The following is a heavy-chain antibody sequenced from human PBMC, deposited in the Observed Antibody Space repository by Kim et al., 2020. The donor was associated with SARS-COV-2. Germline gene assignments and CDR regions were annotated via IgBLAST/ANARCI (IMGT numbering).Heavy chain of an antibody. Sequence: GGSLRLSCAASGFTFSSFGMTWVRQAPGKGLEWVSIISANGVNTYYADSVKGRFTISRDNSKNTLYLQMNSLRAEDTAVYYCARRGAAASYYFDYWGQGTPMTASS. CDR3: ARRGAAASYYFDY. V-gene: IGHV3-23*01. CDR1: GFTFSSFG. J-gene: IGHJ4*02. D-gene: IGHD6-13*01. CDR2: ISANGVNT.